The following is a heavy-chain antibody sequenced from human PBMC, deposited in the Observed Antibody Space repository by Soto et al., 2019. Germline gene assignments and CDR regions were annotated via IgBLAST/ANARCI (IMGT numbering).Heavy chain of an antibody. Sequence: QVQLVQSGAEEKKPGASVKVSCKASGYTFTGYAMHWVRQAPGQRLEWMGWINAGNGNTKYSQKFQGRVTITRDTSASTAYMELSSLRSEDTAVYYCARDVAVAADFDYWGQGTLVTVSS. J-gene: IGHJ4*02. D-gene: IGHD6-19*01. CDR1: GYTFTGYA. V-gene: IGHV1-3*05. CDR3: ARDVAVAADFDY. CDR2: INAGNGNT.